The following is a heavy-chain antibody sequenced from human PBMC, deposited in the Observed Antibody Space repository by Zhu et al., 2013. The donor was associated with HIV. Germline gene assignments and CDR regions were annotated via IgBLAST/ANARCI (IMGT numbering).Heavy chain of an antibody. CDR2: FDPEEGKT. V-gene: IGHV1-24*01. Sequence: TPNEVSMHWVRQSPGKGLEWMGGFDPEEGKTIYAQKFQGRVTMTDDTSTDTAYMELSSLRSEDTAVYYCATVTQWLIFPQFDNWGQGTLVTVSS. CDR1: TPNEVS. D-gene: IGHD6-19*01. CDR3: ATVTQWLIFPQFDN. J-gene: IGHJ4*02.